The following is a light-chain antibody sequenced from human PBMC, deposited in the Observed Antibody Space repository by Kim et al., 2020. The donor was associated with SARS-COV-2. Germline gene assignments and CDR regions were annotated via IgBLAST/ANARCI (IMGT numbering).Light chain of an antibody. CDR2: QDS. J-gene: IGLJ2*01. V-gene: IGLV3-1*01. CDR1: KLGDKY. Sequence: SYELTQPPSVSVSPGQTASITCSGDKLGDKYACWYQQKPGQSPVLVIYQDSKRPSGIPERFSGSNSGNTATLTISGTQAMEEAANYCRAWERSREFGGGT. CDR3: RAWERSRE.